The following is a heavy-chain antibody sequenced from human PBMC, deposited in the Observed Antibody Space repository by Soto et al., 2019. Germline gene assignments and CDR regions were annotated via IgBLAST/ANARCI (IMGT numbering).Heavy chain of an antibody. CDR3: AREKHPWVAVPVRQLKSTWWFDS. CDR1: GESFSVYY. D-gene: IGHD6-19*01. V-gene: IGHV4-34*01. J-gene: IGHJ5*01. CDR2: INHSGST. Sequence: QVQLQQWGAGLLKPSETLSLTCGVYGESFSVYYWSWIRQPPGKGLEWIGEINHSGSTNYNPSLKSRVTISVDTSKNHLSLKLSSVTAADTAEYYCAREKHPWVAVPVRQLKSTWWFDSWGQGTLVTVSS.